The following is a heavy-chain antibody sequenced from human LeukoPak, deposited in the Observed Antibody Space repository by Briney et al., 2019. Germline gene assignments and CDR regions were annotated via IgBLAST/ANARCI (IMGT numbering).Heavy chain of an antibody. D-gene: IGHD3-3*01. CDR1: GFMFSSYA. CDR2: ISGSGGTT. J-gene: IGHJ6*02. CDR3: AKDNSHVGDSEERATYGLDV. Sequence: GGSLRLSCAASGFMFSSYAMSWVRQAPGKGLEWVSAISGSGGTTYYADSVKGRFTFSRDSSKNTLFLQMNSLRAEDTAVYYCAKDNSHVGDSEERATYGLDVWGQGTTVTVAS. V-gene: IGHV3-23*01.